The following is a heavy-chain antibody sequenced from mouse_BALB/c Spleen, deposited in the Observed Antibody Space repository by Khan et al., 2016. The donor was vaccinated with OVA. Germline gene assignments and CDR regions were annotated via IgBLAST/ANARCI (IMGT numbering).Heavy chain of an antibody. D-gene: IGHD2-1*01. Sequence: VQLQESGAELVKPGASVKLSCKTSGYTFTNYWIQWIKQRPGQGLGWIGQIFPGTGTTYYNEIFKAKATLTIDTSSSTAYMQLTSLTSEDSAVYFCARGYVGNYEFAYWGQGTLVTVSP. CDR1: GYTFTNYW. J-gene: IGHJ3*01. CDR2: IFPGTGTT. CDR3: ARGYVGNYEFAY. V-gene: IGHV1S132*01.